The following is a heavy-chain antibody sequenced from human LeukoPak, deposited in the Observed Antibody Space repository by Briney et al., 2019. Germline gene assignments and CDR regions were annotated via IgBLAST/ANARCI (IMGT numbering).Heavy chain of an antibody. J-gene: IGHJ4*02. CDR3: ASRRSYSYGLN. V-gene: IGHV5-51*01. D-gene: IGHD5-18*01. CDR2: IYPGDSDT. Sequence: WMGIIYPGDSDTRYSPSFQGQVTISAYKSISTAYLQWSSLKASDTAMYYCASRRSYSYGLNWGQGTVVTVSS.